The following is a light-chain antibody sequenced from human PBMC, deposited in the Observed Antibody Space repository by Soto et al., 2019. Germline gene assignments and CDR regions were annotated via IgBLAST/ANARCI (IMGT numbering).Light chain of an antibody. J-gene: IGKJ5*01. Sequence: LMTQSPLSPPVTLGQPASISCRSSQSLVHSDGRTYLSWFQQRPGQSPRRLIYKVSNRDSGVPDRFSGGGSGTDFTLRISRVEAEDVGVYYCLVGTHGVTFGQGTRLEIK. CDR3: LVGTHGVT. CDR2: KVS. CDR1: QSLVHSDGRTY. V-gene: IGKV2-30*02.